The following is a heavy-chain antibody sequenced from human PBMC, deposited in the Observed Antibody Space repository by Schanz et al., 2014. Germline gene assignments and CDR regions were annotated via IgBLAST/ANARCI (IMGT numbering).Heavy chain of an antibody. D-gene: IGHD6-6*01. CDR3: ARDQSPYTNSSDVRYFDY. Sequence: QGQLVQSGPEVKEPGASVKVSCEASRYTFNTYGLNWVRQAPGQGLEWMGWISAYNGNTNYAQKFQGWVTMTRDTSISTAYMELSSLRSDDTAVYYCARDQSPYTNSSDVRYFDYWGQGSLVTVSS. V-gene: IGHV1-18*01. J-gene: IGHJ4*02. CDR2: ISAYNGNT. CDR1: RYTFNTYG.